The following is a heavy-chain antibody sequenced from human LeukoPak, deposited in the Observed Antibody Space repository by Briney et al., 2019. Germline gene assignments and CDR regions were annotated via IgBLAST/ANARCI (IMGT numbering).Heavy chain of an antibody. D-gene: IGHD3-3*01. CDR2: ISGGGGTT. CDR3: AKDGADYDSDYFDY. Sequence: GGSLRLSCAASGFTFSSYAMSWVRQAPGKGLEWVSRISGGGGTTYYAASVEGRFTISRDNSKNTLYLQINSLRAEDTAVYYCAKDGADYDSDYFDYWGQGTLVTVSS. V-gene: IGHV3-23*01. CDR1: GFTFSSYA. J-gene: IGHJ4*02.